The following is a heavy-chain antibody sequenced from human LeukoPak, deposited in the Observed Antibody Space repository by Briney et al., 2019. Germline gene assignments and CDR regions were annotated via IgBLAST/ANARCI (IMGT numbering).Heavy chain of an antibody. CDR3: ARRVSSSGFDAFDV. D-gene: IGHD5-12*01. CDR1: GYTFAKYW. J-gene: IGHJ3*01. Sequence: GESLKISCQASGYTFAKYWIGWVRQMPGKGLEWMGINYPGDSDTTYSPSFQGQVTMSADKSISTAYLQWSSLKASDTAMYYCARRVSSSGFDAFDVWGQGTMVTVSS. V-gene: IGHV5-51*01. CDR2: NYPGDSDT.